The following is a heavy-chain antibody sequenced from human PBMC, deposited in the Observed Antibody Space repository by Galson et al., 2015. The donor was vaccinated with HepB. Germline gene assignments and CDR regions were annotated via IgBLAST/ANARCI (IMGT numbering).Heavy chain of an antibody. D-gene: IGHD6-13*01. CDR3: ARDYASSWYFNHYYGMDV. J-gene: IGHJ6*02. Sequence: SLRLSCAASGFTFSSYAMHWVRQAPGKGLEWVAVISYDGSNTYYADSVKGRFTISRDNSKNTLYLQMSSLRAEDTAVYYCARDYASSWYFNHYYGMDVWGQGTTVTVSS. V-gene: IGHV3-30*04. CDR1: GFTFSSYA. CDR2: ISYDGSNT.